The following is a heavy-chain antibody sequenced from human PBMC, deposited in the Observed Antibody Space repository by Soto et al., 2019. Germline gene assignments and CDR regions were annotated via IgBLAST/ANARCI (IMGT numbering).Heavy chain of an antibody. CDR2: IDPSDSYT. CDR1: GYSFTRWW. Sequence: PGESLKISRKGSGYSFTRWWISWVRQMPGKGLEWMGRIDPSDSYTNYSPSFQGHVTISSDKSISTAYLHSSRLKASDTAMYYCARLTDEYYGMDVGGQGTTVTVSS. V-gene: IGHV5-10-1*01. D-gene: IGHD7-27*01. CDR3: ARLTDEYYGMDV. J-gene: IGHJ6*02.